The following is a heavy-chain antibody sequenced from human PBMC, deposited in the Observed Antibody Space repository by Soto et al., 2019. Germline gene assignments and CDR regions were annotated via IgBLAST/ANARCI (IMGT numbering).Heavy chain of an antibody. CDR1: GYSFASYW. CDR2: IDPTDSYT. J-gene: IGHJ4*02. D-gene: IGHD3-16*02. V-gene: IGHV5-10-1*01. Sequence: PGESLKISCKGSGYSFASYWISWVRQMPGKGLEWMGRIDPTDSYTNYSSSFQGHVTFSVDKSISTAYLHWRGLKASDTAMYYCARHAAITLGGVIVSNYFSFWGQGTLVTVSS. CDR3: ARHAAITLGGVIVSNYFSF.